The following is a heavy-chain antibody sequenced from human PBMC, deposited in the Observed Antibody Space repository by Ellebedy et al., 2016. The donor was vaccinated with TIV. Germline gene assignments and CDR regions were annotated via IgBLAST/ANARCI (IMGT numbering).Heavy chain of an antibody. V-gene: IGHV3-7*01. D-gene: IGHD5-12*01. CDR2: IKQDGSEK. CDR3: AREGYSGYAIDY. Sequence: GESLKISCAASGFTFSSYAMSWVRQAPGKGLEWVANIKQDGSEKYYVDSVKGRFTISRDNAKNSLYLQMNSLRAEDTALYYCAREGYSGYAIDYWGQGTLVTVSS. J-gene: IGHJ4*02. CDR1: GFTFSSYA.